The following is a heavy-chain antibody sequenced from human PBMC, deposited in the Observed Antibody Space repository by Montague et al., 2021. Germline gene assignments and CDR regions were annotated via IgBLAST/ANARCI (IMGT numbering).Heavy chain of an antibody. CDR3: ARRGSTTVRGVKGYMDV. D-gene: IGHD3-10*01. Sequence: SETLSLTCAVYGGSFSSCYWSWIRQPPGKGLEWIGEINHSGTTNYNPSLKSRVTISVDTSKNQFSLKLSSVTAADSAVYYCARRGSTTVRGVKGYMDVWGKGTTVTVSS. V-gene: IGHV4-34*01. CDR1: GGSFSSCY. CDR2: INHSGTT. J-gene: IGHJ6*03.